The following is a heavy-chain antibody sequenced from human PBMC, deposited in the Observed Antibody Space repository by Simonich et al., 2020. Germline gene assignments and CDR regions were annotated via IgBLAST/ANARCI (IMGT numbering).Heavy chain of an antibody. D-gene: IGHD6-6*01. CDR1: GGSFSGYY. CDR2: IYYSGSH. Sequence: QVQLQQWGAGLLKPSETLSLTCAVYGGSFSGYYWSWIRQPPGKGLEWIGSIYYSGSHYYNPSLKSRVTISVDTSKNQFSLKLSSVTAADTAVYYCARHPEYSSNWFDPWGQGTLVTVSS. J-gene: IGHJ5*02. CDR3: ARHPEYSSNWFDP. V-gene: IGHV4-34*01.